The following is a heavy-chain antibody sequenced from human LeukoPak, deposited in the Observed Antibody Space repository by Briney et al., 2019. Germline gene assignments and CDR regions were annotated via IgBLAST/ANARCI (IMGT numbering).Heavy chain of an antibody. CDR2: INHSGST. V-gene: IGHV4-34*01. CDR3: ARGVPYYYYMDV. J-gene: IGHJ6*03. Sequence: SETLSLTCAVYGGSFSTYYWSWIRQPPGKGLEWIGEINHSGSTNYNPSLKSRVTISVDTSKNQFSLKLSSVTAADTAVYYCARGVPYYYYMDVWGKGTTVTVSS. CDR1: GGSFSTYY.